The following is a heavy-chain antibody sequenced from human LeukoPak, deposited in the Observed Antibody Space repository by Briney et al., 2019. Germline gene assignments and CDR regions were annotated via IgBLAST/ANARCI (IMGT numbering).Heavy chain of an antibody. CDR1: GFTFSNYA. CDR3: AREEYDSSGYGYFDY. Sequence: GGSLRLSCAASGFTFSNYAMHWVRQAPGKGLEWVAIISYDGSNKYYADSVKGRFTISRDNSKNTLHLQMNSLRAEDTAVYYCAREEYDSSGYGYFDYWGQGTLVTVSS. J-gene: IGHJ4*02. D-gene: IGHD3-22*01. CDR2: ISYDGSNK. V-gene: IGHV3-30*04.